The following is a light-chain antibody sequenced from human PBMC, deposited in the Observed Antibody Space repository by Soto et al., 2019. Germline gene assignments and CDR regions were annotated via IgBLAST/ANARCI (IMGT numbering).Light chain of an antibody. J-gene: IGKJ2*01. CDR2: GSS. V-gene: IGKV3-20*01. CDR1: QSVSSNH. CDR3: HLYGGSPPHT. Sequence: EIVLTQSPGTLSLSPGERATLSCRASQSVSSNHLAWYQQKPGQAPRLLIYGSSSRATGIPDRFSGSGSGTDFTLTISRLEPEDFAVYICHLYGGSPPHTFGQGTKVEIK.